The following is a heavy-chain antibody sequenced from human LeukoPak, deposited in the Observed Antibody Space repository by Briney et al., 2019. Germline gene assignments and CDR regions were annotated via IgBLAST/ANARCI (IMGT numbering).Heavy chain of an antibody. CDR1: GFTLSSYW. CDR3: AKDIRPVATPGFDY. Sequence: GGPLRLSCAASGFTLSSYWMSWVRQAPGKGLEWVANIKQDGSEKYYVDSVKGRFTISRDNAKNSLYLQMNSLRAEDMAFYYCAKDIRPVATPGFDYWGQGTLVTVSS. D-gene: IGHD6-19*01. J-gene: IGHJ4*02. V-gene: IGHV3-7*03. CDR2: IKQDGSEK.